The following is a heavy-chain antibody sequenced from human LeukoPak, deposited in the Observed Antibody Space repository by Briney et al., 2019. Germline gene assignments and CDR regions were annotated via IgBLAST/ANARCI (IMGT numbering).Heavy chain of an antibody. CDR3: ARDEGRYCSRSSCPNYDYYHYMDV. CDR1: GFNLHDYG. D-gene: IGHD2-15*01. J-gene: IGHJ6*03. Sequence: GGTLRLSCAASGFNLHDYGMNWVRQVPGKGLEWVCGMNWNGGSTGYADSVKGRFTISRDNAKNALYLQMNNLRGEDTALYYCARDEGRYCSRSSCPNYDYYHYMDVWGKGTTVTVSS. CDR2: MNWNGGST. V-gene: IGHV3-20*04.